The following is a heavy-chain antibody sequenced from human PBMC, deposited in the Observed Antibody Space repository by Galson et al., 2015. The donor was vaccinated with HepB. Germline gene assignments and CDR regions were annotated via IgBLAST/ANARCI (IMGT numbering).Heavy chain of an antibody. CDR3: ARELHYDSSGYYYGWFDP. V-gene: IGHV3-21*01. J-gene: IGHJ5*02. CDR2: ISSSSSYI. D-gene: IGHD3-22*01. Sequence: SLRLSCAASGFTFSSYSMNWVRQAPGKGLEWASSISSSSSYIYYADSVKGRFTISRDNAKNSLYLQMNSLRAEDTAVYYCARELHYDSSGYYYGWFDPWGQGTLVTVSS. CDR1: GFTFSSYS.